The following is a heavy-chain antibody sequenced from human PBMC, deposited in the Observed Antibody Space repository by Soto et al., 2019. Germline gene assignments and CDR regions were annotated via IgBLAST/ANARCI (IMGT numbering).Heavy chain of an antibody. CDR1: GYTFTSYA. V-gene: IGHV1-3*01. CDR3: ARGLASIAAAAPDYYYYYGMDV. D-gene: IGHD6-13*01. CDR2: INAGNGNT. Sequence: ASVKVSCKASGYTFTSYAMHWVRQAPGQRLERMGWINAGNGNTKYSQKIQGRVTITRDTSASTAYMELSSLRSEDTAVYYCARGLASIAAAAPDYYYYYGMDVWGQGTTVTVSS. J-gene: IGHJ6*02.